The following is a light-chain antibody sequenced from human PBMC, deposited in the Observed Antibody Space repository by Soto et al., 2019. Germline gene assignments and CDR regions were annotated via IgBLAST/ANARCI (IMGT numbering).Light chain of an antibody. Sequence: DIQMTQSPSSLSASVGDRVTITCQASQDISNYVNWYQQKPGKAPKLLIYDASNLETGVPSRFSGSGSGTDFTFTISSLQPEDIATYYCQQYDNLPITFGQGTRLEMK. CDR3: QQYDNLPIT. V-gene: IGKV1-33*01. CDR2: DAS. J-gene: IGKJ5*01. CDR1: QDISNY.